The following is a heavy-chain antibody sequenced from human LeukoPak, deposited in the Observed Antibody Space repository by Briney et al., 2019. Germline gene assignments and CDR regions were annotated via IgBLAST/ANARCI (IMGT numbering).Heavy chain of an antibody. Sequence: KASETLSLTCAVYGESLNSYYWSWVRQPPGEGLEWIGEIYESGTTKYNPSLKSRVAISIVPSKQQFSLRLSSVTAADTAVYYCARGAWATRLASWGLRTPVIVSS. CDR3: ARGAWATRLAS. CDR1: GESLNSYY. CDR2: IYESGTT. D-gene: IGHD2-15*01. J-gene: IGHJ4*02. V-gene: IGHV4-34*01.